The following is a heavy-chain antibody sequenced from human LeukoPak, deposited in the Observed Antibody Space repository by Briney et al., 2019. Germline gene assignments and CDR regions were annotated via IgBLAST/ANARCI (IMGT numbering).Heavy chain of an antibody. D-gene: IGHD2-2*01. CDR3: ARGYCSGTSCFGAFDM. J-gene: IGHJ3*02. CDR2: INPSDGAT. CDR1: GYTFTMYY. Sequence: GASVKVSCKASGYTFTMYYIHWVRQAPGQGLEWLGLINPSDGATTYAQRFQGRVTMTRDMSTTTVYMDLRSLRSEDTAVYFCARGYCSGTSCFGAFDMWGQGTMVPVSS. V-gene: IGHV1-46*01.